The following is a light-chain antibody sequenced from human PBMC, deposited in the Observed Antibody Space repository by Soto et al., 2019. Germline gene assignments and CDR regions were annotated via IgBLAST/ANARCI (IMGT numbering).Light chain of an antibody. CDR3: SSYTSSSTLV. V-gene: IGLV2-14*03. CDR2: DVS. J-gene: IGLJ2*01. Sequence: QSALTQPASGSGSPGQSITISCTRSSSDVGGYNSLSWYQQHPGKAPKVMIYDVSNRPSGVSNRFSGSKSGNTASLTISGLQYEDEADYYCSSYTSSSTLVFGGGTKLTVL. CDR1: SSDVGGYNS.